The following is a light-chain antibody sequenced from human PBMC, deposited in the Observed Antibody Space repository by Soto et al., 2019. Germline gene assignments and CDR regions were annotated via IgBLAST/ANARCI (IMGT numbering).Light chain of an antibody. CDR2: GAS. V-gene: IGKV3-20*01. Sequence: IVLTQSPGTLSLSPGERATLSCRASQSVSSSYLAWYQQKPGQAPRLLIYGASSRATGIPDRFSGSGSGTDFTLTISRLETEDFAVYYCQQYGSSPGTFGQGTKV. CDR3: QQYGSSPGT. J-gene: IGKJ1*01. CDR1: QSVSSSY.